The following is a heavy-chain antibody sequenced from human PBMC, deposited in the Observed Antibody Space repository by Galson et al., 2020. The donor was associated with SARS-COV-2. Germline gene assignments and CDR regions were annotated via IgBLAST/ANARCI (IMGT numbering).Heavy chain of an antibody. D-gene: IGHD3-3*01. CDR2: ISYEGSKK. CDR1: GFSFNNFG. J-gene: IGHJ6*02. V-gene: IGHV3-30*18. CDR3: AKFRYVFDFRSGYYSMDI. Sequence: GGSLRLSCVASGFSFNNFGMHWVRQAPGKGLEWVALISYEGSKKSYLDSVKGRFTVSKDTSKNTLYLLINSLRVEDTAVYYCAKFRYVFDFRSGYYSMDIWGQGTTVTVSS.